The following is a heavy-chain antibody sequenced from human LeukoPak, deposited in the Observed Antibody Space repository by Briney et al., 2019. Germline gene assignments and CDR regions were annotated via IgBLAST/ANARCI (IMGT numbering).Heavy chain of an antibody. CDR1: GCTFSSYG. V-gene: IGHV3-33*01. Sequence: GGSLRLSCAASGCTFSSYGMHWVRQAPGKGLEWVAVIWYDGSNKYYADSVKGRFTISRDNSKNTLYLQMNSLRAEDTAVYYCGTTSSYGDYPYYFDYWGQGTLVTVSS. CDR3: GTTSSYGDYPYYFDY. D-gene: IGHD4-17*01. J-gene: IGHJ4*02. CDR2: IWYDGSNK.